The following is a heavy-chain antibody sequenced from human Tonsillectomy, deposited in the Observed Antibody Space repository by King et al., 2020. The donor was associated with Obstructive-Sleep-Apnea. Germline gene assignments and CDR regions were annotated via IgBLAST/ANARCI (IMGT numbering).Heavy chain of an antibody. Sequence: QLVQSGGGLVQPGGSLRLSCVASGFTFSTYSMNWVRQAPGKGLEWVSYISSRSSTIYYADSVKGRFTISRDNAKKSLYLEMNSLRVEDTAVFYCASGNSGGYFAEYFQHWGQGTLVTVSS. CDR3: ASGNSGGYFAEYFQH. CDR1: GFTFSTYS. D-gene: IGHD1-26*01. CDR2: ISSRSSTI. V-gene: IGHV3-48*04. J-gene: IGHJ1*01.